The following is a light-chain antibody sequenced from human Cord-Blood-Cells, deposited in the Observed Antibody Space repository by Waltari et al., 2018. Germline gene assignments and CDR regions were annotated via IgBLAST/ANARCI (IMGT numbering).Light chain of an antibody. CDR1: QRVRSD. J-gene: IGKJ3*01. CDR2: GAS. CDR3: QQYNSWPRT. V-gene: IGKV3-15*01. Sequence: EIVMTQSPATLSVSPGERPTLSSTASQRVRSDLAWYQQNPGQAPRLLIYGASTRSTGIPARFSGSGSGTEFTLTISSLQSEDFAVYYCQQYNSWPRTFGPGTKVDIK.